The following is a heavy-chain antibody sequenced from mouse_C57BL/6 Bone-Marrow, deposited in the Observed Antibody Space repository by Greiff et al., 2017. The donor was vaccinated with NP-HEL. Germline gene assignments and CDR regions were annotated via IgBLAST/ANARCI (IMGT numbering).Heavy chain of an antibody. CDR3: ERLEGYYGSSYGYFDH. V-gene: IGHV1-72*01. J-gene: IGHJ2*01. Sequence: QVQLQQPGAELVKPGASVKLSCKASGYTFTSYWMHWVKQRPGRGLEWIGRIDPNSGGTKYYEKFKSKATLTVDKPSSTAYMQLSSLTSEDSAVYYCERLEGYYGSSYGYFDHWGQGTTLTVSS. D-gene: IGHD1-1*01. CDR2: IDPNSGGT. CDR1: GYTFTSYW.